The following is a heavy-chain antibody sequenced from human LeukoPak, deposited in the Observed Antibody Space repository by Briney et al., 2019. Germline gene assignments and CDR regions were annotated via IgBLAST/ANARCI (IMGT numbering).Heavy chain of an antibody. CDR1: GGSFSGYY. J-gene: IGHJ4*02. CDR2: INHSGST. CDR3: ARGPSPPADYVWGSYRTRTPYYFDY. V-gene: IGHV4-34*01. D-gene: IGHD3-16*02. Sequence: PSETLSLTCAVYGGSFSGYYWSWIRQPPGKGLEWIGEINHSGSTNYNPSPKSRVTISVDTSKNQFSLKLSSVTAADTAVYYCARGPSPPADYVWGSYRTRTPYYFDYWGQGTLVTVSS.